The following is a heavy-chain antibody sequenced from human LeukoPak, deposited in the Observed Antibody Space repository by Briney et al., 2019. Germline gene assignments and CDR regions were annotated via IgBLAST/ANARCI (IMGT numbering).Heavy chain of an antibody. Sequence: GGSLRLSCAASGFTVSSNYMSWVRQAPGKGLEWVSVIYSGGSTYYADSVKGRFTISRDNSRNTLYLQMNSLRAEDTAVYYCARVGVAVAGTKDAFDSWGQGTMVTVSS. J-gene: IGHJ3*02. CDR3: ARVGVAVAGTKDAFDS. D-gene: IGHD6-19*01. V-gene: IGHV3-53*01. CDR2: IYSGGST. CDR1: GFTVSSNY.